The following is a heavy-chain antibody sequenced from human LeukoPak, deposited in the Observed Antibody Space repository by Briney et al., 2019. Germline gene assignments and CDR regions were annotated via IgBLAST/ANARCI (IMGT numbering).Heavy chain of an antibody. CDR2: IIPILGIA. CDR1: GGTFSSYT. J-gene: IGHJ6*02. V-gene: IGHV1-69*04. D-gene: IGHD2-2*01. CDR3: AREPVVVPAAAYYYYYGMDV. Sequence: ASVKVSCKASGGTFSSYTISWVRQAPGQGLEWMGRIIPILGIANYAQKFQGRVTITADKSTSTAYMELSSLRSEDTAVYYCAREPVVVPAAAYYYYYGMDVWGQGTTVTVSS.